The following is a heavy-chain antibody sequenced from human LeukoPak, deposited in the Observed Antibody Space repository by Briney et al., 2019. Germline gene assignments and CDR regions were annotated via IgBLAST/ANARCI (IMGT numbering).Heavy chain of an antibody. CDR2: INHSGST. CDR3: ARSVHDFWSGYYVAG. D-gene: IGHD3-3*01. V-gene: IGHV4-34*01. Sequence: SETLSLTCAVYGGSFSGYYWSWIRQPPGKGLEWIGEINHSGSTNYNPSLKSRVTISVDTSKNQFSLKLSSVTAADTAVYYCARSVHDFWSGYYVAGWGQGTLVTVSS. CDR1: GGSFSGYY. J-gene: IGHJ4*02.